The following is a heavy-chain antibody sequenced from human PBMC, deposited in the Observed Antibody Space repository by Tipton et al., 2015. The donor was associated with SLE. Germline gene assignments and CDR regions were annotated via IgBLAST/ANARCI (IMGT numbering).Heavy chain of an antibody. Sequence: SLRLSCAASGFTFSSYAMSWVRRAPGKGLECVAFTSGSSYYTKYADSVKGRFTISRDNAQNSVYLEMNSLTAEDTAVYYCARGGWYSSSGGVIDYWGQGTLVTVSA. V-gene: IGHV3-11*06. J-gene: IGHJ4*02. D-gene: IGHD2-2*01. CDR3: ARGGWYSSSGGVIDY. CDR2: TSGSSYYT. CDR1: GFTFSSYA.